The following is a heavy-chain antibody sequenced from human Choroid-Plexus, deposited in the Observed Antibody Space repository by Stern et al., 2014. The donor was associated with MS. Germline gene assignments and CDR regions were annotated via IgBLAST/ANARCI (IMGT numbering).Heavy chain of an antibody. CDR3: PKDRNSLPSSSAP. CDR1: GFTFGSCA. D-gene: IGHD2-21*01. V-gene: IGHV3-30*18. CDR2: VSYDGSNK. Sequence: QVQLVESGGGVVQPGRPLRLSCVASGFTFGSCAMHWVRQAPGKGLEWVAGVSYDGSNKYYADSVKGRFTLSRYNSQKTLYIKMASRSPKDRLVYSWPKDRNSLPSSSAPWGQDPWSPSPQ. J-gene: IGHJ5*02.